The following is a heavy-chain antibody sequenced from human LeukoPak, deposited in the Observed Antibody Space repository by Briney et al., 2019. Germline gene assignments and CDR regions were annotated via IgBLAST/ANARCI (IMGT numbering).Heavy chain of an antibody. Sequence: PGRSLRLPCAASGFTFSSYAMHWVRQAPGKGLEWVAVISYDGSNKYYADSVKGRFTISRDNSKNTLYLQMNSLRAEDTAVYYCARDGYSHFDYWGQGTLVTVSS. J-gene: IGHJ4*02. CDR1: GFTFSSYA. D-gene: IGHD4-23*01. CDR3: ARDGYSHFDY. V-gene: IGHV3-30*04. CDR2: ISYDGSNK.